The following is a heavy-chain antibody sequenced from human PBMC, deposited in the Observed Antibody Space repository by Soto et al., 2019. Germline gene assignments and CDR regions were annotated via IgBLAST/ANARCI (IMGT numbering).Heavy chain of an antibody. CDR1: GFTFSSYD. J-gene: IGHJ2*01. Sequence: QVQLVESGGGVVQPGRSLRLSCAASGFTFSSYDMHWVRQAPGKGLEGVAVISYDGSNKYYADSVKGRFTISRDNSKTTLYLQMNSLRLEDTAVYYCARPLWRDDYNWGYFDLWGRGTLVTVSS. D-gene: IGHD4-4*01. CDR2: ISYDGSNK. CDR3: ARPLWRDDYNWGYFDL. V-gene: IGHV3-30-3*01.